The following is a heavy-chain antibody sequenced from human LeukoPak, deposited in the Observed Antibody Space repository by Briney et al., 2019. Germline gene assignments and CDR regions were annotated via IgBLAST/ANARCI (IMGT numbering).Heavy chain of an antibody. CDR3: AKSTSPLYYYYGMDV. J-gene: IGHJ6*02. CDR1: GFTFSDYY. D-gene: IGHD2-2*01. CDR2: ISSSGSTI. Sequence: KSGGSLRLSCAASGFTFSDYYMSWIRQAPGKGLEWVSYISSSGSTIYYADSVKGRFTISRDNSKNTLYLQLNSLRAEDTAVYYCAKSTSPLYYYYGMDVWGQGTTVTVSS. V-gene: IGHV3-11*01.